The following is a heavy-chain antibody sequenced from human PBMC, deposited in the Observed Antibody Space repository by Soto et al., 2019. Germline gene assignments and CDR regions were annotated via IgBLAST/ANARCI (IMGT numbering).Heavy chain of an antibody. V-gene: IGHV1-69*13. CDR2: IIPIFGTA. CDR1: GGTFSSYA. Sequence: SVKVYCKASGGTFSSYAISWVRQAPGQGLEWMGGIIPIFGTANYAQKFQGRVTITADESTSTAYMELSSLRSEDTAVYYCAIGGPRDDSRPFYYPGRRSLVIVS. J-gene: IGHJ4*02. CDR3: AIGGPRDDSRPFYY. D-gene: IGHD6-6*01.